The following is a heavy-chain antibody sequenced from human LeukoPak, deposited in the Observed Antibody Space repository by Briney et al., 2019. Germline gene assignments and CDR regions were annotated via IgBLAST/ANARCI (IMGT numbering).Heavy chain of an antibody. J-gene: IGHJ6*02. CDR1: GFTFSDYY. Sequence: NPWGSLRLSCAASGFTFSDYYMSWIRQAPGKGLEWVSYISSSGSTIYYADSVKGRFTISRDNAKNSLYLQMNSLRAEDTAVYYCARDSSGWSYYYGMDVWGQGTTVTVSS. V-gene: IGHV3-11*01. D-gene: IGHD6-19*01. CDR2: ISSSGSTI. CDR3: ARDSSGWSYYYGMDV.